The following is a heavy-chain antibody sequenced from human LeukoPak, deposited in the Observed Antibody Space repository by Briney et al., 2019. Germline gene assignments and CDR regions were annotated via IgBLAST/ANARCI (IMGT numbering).Heavy chain of an antibody. CDR2: IDPSDSYT. J-gene: IGHJ3*02. CDR1: GYSSSYYW. Sequence: GESLKISCKGLGYSSSYYWIGWVRQMPGKGLEWMGRIDPSDSYTNYSPSFQGHVTISADKSISTAYLQWSSLKASDTAMYYCARQGATRYAFDIWGQGTMVTVSS. V-gene: IGHV5-10-1*01. CDR3: ARQGATRYAFDI.